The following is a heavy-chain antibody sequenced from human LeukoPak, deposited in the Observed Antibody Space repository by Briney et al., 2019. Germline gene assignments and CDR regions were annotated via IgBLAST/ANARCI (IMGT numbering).Heavy chain of an antibody. CDR2: INAGNGNT. Sequence: GASVKVSCKASGYTFTSYAMHWVRQAPGQRLEWRGWINAGNGNTKYSQEFQGRVTITRDTSASTAYMELSSLRSEDMAVYYCARHVGFMVRGYVPFDPWGQGTLVTVSS. CDR1: GYTFTSYA. CDR3: ARHVGFMVRGYVPFDP. D-gene: IGHD3-10*01. V-gene: IGHV1-3*03. J-gene: IGHJ5*02.